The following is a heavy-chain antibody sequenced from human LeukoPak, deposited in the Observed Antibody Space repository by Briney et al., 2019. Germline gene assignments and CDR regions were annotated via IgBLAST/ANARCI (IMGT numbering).Heavy chain of an antibody. D-gene: IGHD2-15*01. Sequence: SVKVSCKTSGGTFSSSAITWVRQAPGQGLEWMGRIIPVLNITTYAQKFQGRVTMTRDTSTSTVYMELSSLRSEDTVVYYCARAQEDLDYWGQGTLVTVSS. V-gene: IGHV1-69*04. J-gene: IGHJ4*02. CDR1: GGTFSSSA. CDR3: ARAQEDLDY. CDR2: IIPVLNIT.